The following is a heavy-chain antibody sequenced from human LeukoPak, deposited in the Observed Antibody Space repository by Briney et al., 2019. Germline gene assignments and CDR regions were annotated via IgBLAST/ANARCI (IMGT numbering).Heavy chain of an antibody. CDR3: ARYHCSSTSCYSEVSFDY. J-gene: IGHJ4*02. V-gene: IGHV3-30*02. D-gene: IGHD2-2*01. CDR2: IRYDGSNK. CDR1: GFTFSTYG. Sequence: GGSLRLSCAASGFTFSTYGMHWVRQAPGKGLEWGAFIRYDGSNKYYADSVKGRFTISRDNSKSTLYLQMNSLRAEDTAVYYCARYHCSSTSCYSEVSFDYWGQGTLVTVSS.